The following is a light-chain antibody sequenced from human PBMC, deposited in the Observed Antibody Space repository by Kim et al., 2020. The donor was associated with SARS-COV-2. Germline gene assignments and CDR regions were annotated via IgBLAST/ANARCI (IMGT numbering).Light chain of an antibody. Sequence: VSQGQTASITCSGDKLGDEYACWYQQERGRSPVLVIYQDSKRPLGIPGRFSCSSSGNTGTLTISGTQAMDEADYYCQAWDSSTAWVFGGGTQLTVL. CDR3: QAWDSSTAWV. J-gene: IGLJ3*02. V-gene: IGLV3-1*01. CDR2: QDS. CDR1: KLGDEY.